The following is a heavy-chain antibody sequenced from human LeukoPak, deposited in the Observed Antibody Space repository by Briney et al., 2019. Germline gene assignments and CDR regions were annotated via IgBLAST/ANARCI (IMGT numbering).Heavy chain of an antibody. CDR1: GFTVSSNF. V-gene: IGHV3-66*01. CDR3: ARAGYYFDNSGYYPPQF. CDR2: IYSNDIS. J-gene: IGHJ4*02. D-gene: IGHD3-22*01. Sequence: PGGSLRLSCSTSGFTVSSNFMSWVRQAPGKGLEWVSVIYSNDISYYADSVKGRFTISRDTSKNTQYLQMNNLRAEDTAVYYCARAGYYFDNSGYYPPQFWGQGTLVTVSS.